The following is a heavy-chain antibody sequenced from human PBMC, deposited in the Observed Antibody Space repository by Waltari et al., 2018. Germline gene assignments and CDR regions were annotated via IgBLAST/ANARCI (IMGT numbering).Heavy chain of an antibody. CDR2: IYYSGST. D-gene: IGHD2-2*01. CDR1: GGSISSSSYY. J-gene: IGHJ5*02. V-gene: IGHV4-39*07. Sequence: QLQLQESGPGLVKPSETLSLTCTVSGGSISSSSYYWGWIRQPPGKGLEWIGSIYYSGSTYYNPSLKSRVTISVDTSKNQFSLKLSSVTAADTAVYYCARIGVYCSSTSCSPNWFDPWGQGTLVTVSS. CDR3: ARIGVYCSSTSCSPNWFDP.